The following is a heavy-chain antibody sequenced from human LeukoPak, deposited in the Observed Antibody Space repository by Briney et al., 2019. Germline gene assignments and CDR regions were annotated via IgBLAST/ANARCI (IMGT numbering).Heavy chain of an antibody. Sequence: GGTLRLSCAASGFTFSSYGMSWVRQAPGKGLEWVSGICGSGGSKYYADSVKGRFTISRDNSKNTLYLQMNSLRAEDTAVYYCAKDSGLARWFGESKPGGIDYWGQGTLVTVSS. CDR1: GFTFSSYG. D-gene: IGHD3-10*01. CDR2: ICGSGGSK. J-gene: IGHJ4*02. V-gene: IGHV3-23*01. CDR3: AKDSGLARWFGESKPGGIDY.